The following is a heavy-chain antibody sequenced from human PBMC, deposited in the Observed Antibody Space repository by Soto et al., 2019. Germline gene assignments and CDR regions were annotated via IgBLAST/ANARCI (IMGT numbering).Heavy chain of an antibody. V-gene: IGHV1-69*13. Sequence: SVKVSCKASGGTFSSYAISWVLQAPGQGLEWMGGSIPIFGTANYAQKFQGRVTITADESTNTAYMELSGLRSEDTAVYYCARAGGVAQRDSSGYYYGDSAFDIWGQATMVTVSS. D-gene: IGHD3-22*01. CDR2: SIPIFGTA. CDR3: ARAGGVAQRDSSGYYYGDSAFDI. J-gene: IGHJ3*02. CDR1: GGTFSSYA.